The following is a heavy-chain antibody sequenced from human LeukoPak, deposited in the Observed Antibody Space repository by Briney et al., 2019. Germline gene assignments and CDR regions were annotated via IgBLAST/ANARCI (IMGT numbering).Heavy chain of an antibody. J-gene: IGHJ4*02. CDR3: ATTHYYDSSGRLRGFDN. CDR1: GGTFSSYS. V-gene: IGHV1-69*05. Sequence: SVKVSCKXSGGTFSSYSVSWVRQAPGQGLERMGRISLVSHTANYAQKFKDRVVLTTDESTRTAYMELSSLRSEDTAVYYCATTHYYDSSGRLRGFDNWGQGTLVTVSS. CDR2: ISLVSHTA. D-gene: IGHD3-22*01.